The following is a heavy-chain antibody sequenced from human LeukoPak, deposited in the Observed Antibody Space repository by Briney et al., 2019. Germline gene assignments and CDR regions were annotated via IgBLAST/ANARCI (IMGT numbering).Heavy chain of an antibody. CDR3: XXXXXXXXXXXTXXXXFDY. V-gene: IGHV4-34*01. CDR1: XGYX. CDR2: INHSGST. J-gene: IGHJ4*02. Sequence: XGYXXSXIRQPPXKXXEWLGEINHSGSTNYNPSLKSRVTISVDTSKKQFSLKLSSVTAADTAVYSCXXXXXXXXXXXTXXXXFDYWGXGXLVTVSS.